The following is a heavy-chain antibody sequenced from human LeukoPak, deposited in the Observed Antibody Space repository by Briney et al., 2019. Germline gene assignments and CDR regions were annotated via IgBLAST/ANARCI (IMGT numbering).Heavy chain of an antibody. D-gene: IGHD2-15*01. J-gene: IGHJ4*02. CDR3: ARDFTNIRGGGYFDN. V-gene: IGHV3-64*04. Sequence: GGSLRLSCSASGFTFSSYSMHWVRQAPGKGLKYVSAINNNGGSTYYADSVKGRFTISRDNSRNTLYLQMNSLRAEDTAVYHCARDFTNIRGGGYFDNWGQGTLVTVSS. CDR1: GFTFSSYS. CDR2: INNNGGST.